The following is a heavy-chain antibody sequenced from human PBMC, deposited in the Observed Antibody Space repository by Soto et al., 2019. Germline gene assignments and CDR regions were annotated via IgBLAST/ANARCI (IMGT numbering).Heavy chain of an antibody. CDR2: ISYDGSNK. D-gene: IGHD3-10*01. V-gene: IGHV3-30-3*01. J-gene: IGHJ4*01. Sequence: QVQLVESGGGVVQPGGSLRLSCAASGFTFSSYAMHWVRQAPGKGLEWVAVISYDGSNKYYADSVKGRFTISRDNSKNTHNLKITRLRAENTVVYDCAGGYYCLYVRPSSYEFFGIDYWGQGTPVTVSS. CDR1: GFTFSSYA. CDR3: AGGYYCLYVRPSSYEFFGIDY.